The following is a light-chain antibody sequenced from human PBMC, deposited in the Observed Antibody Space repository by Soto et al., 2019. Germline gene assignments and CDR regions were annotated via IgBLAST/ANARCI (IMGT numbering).Light chain of an antibody. CDR1: QSISSW. J-gene: IGKJ2*01. Sequence: DIQMTQSPSTLSASVGDRVTITCRASQSISSWLAWFQQKTGKAPKLLIYKASSLESGVPSRFSGSGSGTEFTLNISSLQADYFATYYCQQYNSYPYTFGQGTKVEIK. V-gene: IGKV1-5*03. CDR3: QQYNSYPYT. CDR2: KAS.